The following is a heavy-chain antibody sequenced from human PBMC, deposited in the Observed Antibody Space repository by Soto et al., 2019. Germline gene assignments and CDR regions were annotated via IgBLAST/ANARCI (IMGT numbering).Heavy chain of an antibody. V-gene: IGHV3-30-3*01. D-gene: IGHD3-10*01. CDR2: ISYDGSIK. Sequence: QVQLVESGGGVVQPGRSLRLSCAASGFTFSSHSIQWVRQAPGKGLEWVAAISYDGSIKYYADSVKGRFPISRDNSKNTAYLQMNSLRAEDTAVFYCAREWSTSGDLDYWGQGTLVIVSS. CDR3: AREWSTSGDLDY. CDR1: GFTFSSHS. J-gene: IGHJ4*02.